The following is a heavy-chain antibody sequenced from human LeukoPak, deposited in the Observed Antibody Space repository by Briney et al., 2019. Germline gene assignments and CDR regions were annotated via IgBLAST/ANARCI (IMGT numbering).Heavy chain of an antibody. CDR1: GGSISCYY. CDR3: ASVRGYSSGWYASGFDP. CDR2: IYYTGST. D-gene: IGHD6-19*01. V-gene: IGHV4-59*08. Sequence: SETLSLTCTVSGGSISCYYWSWIRQPPGKGPEWIGSIYYTGSTNYNPSLKSRVTISLDTSKNQFSLKLTSVTAADTAVYYCASVRGYSSGWYASGFDPWGQGTLVTVSS. J-gene: IGHJ5*02.